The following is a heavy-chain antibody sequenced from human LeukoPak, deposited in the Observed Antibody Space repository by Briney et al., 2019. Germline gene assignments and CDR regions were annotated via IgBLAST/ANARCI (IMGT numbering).Heavy chain of an antibody. V-gene: IGHV4-59*08. Sequence: PSETLSHTCTVSGGSISSYYWSWIRQPPGKGLEWIGYIYYSGSTNYNPSLKSRVTISVDTSKNQFSLKLSSVTAADTAVYYCARLITYNFISSYLYFDLWGRGTLVTVSS. CDR1: GGSISSYY. CDR3: ARLITYNFISSYLYFDL. D-gene: IGHD5-24*01. J-gene: IGHJ2*01. CDR2: IYYSGST.